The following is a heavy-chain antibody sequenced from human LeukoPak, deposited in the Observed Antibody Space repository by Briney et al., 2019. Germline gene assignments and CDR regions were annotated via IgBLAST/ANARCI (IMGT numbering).Heavy chain of an antibody. J-gene: IGHJ4*02. CDR2: IYYSGST. Sequence: GSLRLSCAASGFTVSSKYMSWIRQPPGKGLEWIGYIYYSGSTNYNPSLKSRVTISVDTSKNQFSLKLSSVTAADTAVYYCARDSGSYYRAGEIAYWGQGTLVTVSS. D-gene: IGHD1-26*01. CDR1: GFTVSSKY. CDR3: ARDSGSYYRAGEIAY. V-gene: IGHV4-59*02.